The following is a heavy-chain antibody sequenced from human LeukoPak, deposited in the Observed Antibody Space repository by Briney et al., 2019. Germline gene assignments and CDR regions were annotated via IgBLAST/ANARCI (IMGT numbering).Heavy chain of an antibody. J-gene: IGHJ3*02. D-gene: IGHD6-13*01. CDR1: GGTFSSYA. Sequence: SVKVSCKASGGTFSSYASSWVRQAPGQGLEWMGGIIPIFGTANYAQKFQGRVTITADESTSTAYMELSSLRSEDTAVYYCARKGQQLIHIMRHFDAFDIWGQGTMVTVSS. CDR3: ARKGQQLIHIMRHFDAFDI. CDR2: IIPIFGTA. V-gene: IGHV1-69*01.